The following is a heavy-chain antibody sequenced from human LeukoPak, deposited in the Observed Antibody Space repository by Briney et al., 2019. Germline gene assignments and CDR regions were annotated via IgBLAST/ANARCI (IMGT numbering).Heavy chain of an antibody. Sequence: SETLSLTCTVSGYSISSGYYWSWIRQPAGKGLEWIGRIYKSMYSGGSTDYNPSLKSRVTMSVDTSKNQLSLKLSSLTAADTAVYYCVRDPTTVTTFFDLWGQGTLVTVSS. V-gene: IGHV4-38-2*02. CDR1: GYSISSGYY. CDR2: IYKSMYSGGST. J-gene: IGHJ5*01. D-gene: IGHD4-17*01. CDR3: VRDPTTVTTFFDL.